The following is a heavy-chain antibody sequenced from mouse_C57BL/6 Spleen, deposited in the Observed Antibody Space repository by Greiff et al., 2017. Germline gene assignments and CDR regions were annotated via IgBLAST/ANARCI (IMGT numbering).Heavy chain of an antibody. J-gene: IGHJ2*01. D-gene: IGHD2-1*01. CDR1: GFNIKDDY. Sequence: VQLQQSGAELVRPGASVKLSCTASGFNIKDDYMHWVKQRPEQGLEWIGWIDPENGDTEYASKFQGKATITEDTSSNTAYLQLSSLTSEDTAVYYCTHYGNYVRDYFDYWGQGTTLTVSS. CDR3: THYGNYVRDYFDY. V-gene: IGHV14-4*01. CDR2: IDPENGDT.